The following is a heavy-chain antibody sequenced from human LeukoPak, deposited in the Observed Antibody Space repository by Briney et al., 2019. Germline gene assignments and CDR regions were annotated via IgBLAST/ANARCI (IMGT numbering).Heavy chain of an antibody. CDR1: GGSVSRDSYY. V-gene: IGHV4-61*01. Sequence: SQTLSLTCTVSGGSVSRDSYYWTWIRQPPGKGLEWIGYIYYSGGTNYNPSLKSRLTISLDTSKNQFSLKVNSVTTADTAVYYCARAAVAGDFFDDWGQGTLVTVSS. CDR3: ARAAVAGDFFDD. J-gene: IGHJ4*02. CDR2: IYYSGGT. D-gene: IGHD6-19*01.